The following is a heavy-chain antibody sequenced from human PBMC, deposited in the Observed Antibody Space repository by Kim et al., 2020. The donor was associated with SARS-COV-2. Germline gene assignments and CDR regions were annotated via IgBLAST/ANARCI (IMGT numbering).Heavy chain of an antibody. CDR2: ISAYNGNT. J-gene: IGHJ4*02. D-gene: IGHD3-22*01. CDR1: GYTFTSYG. CDR3: ARDVYYYDSSGYYGDY. V-gene: IGHV1-18*01. Sequence: ASVKVSCKASGYTFTSYGISWVRQAPGQGLEWMGWISAYNGNTNDAQKLQGRVTMTTDTSTSTAYMELRSLRSDDTAVYYCARDVYYYDSSGYYGDYWGQGTLVTVSS.